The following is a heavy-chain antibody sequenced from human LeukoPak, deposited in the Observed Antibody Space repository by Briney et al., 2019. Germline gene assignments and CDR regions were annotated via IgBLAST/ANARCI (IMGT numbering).Heavy chain of an antibody. CDR2: VYYSGST. V-gene: IGHV4-61*08. Sequence: SETLSLTCTVSGGSISSGDYYWSWIRQPPGKGLEWIGYVYYSGSTNYNPSLKSRVTISVDTSKNQFSLKLSSVTAADTAVYYCARHRIAAAAYYYYGMDVWGQGTTVTVSS. J-gene: IGHJ6*02. D-gene: IGHD6-13*01. CDR1: GGSISSGDYY. CDR3: ARHRIAAAAYYYYGMDV.